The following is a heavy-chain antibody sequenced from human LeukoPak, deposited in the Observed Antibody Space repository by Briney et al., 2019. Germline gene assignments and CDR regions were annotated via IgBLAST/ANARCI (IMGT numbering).Heavy chain of an antibody. D-gene: IGHD3-9*01. CDR3: AREGGTYYDILTGYYRRTHWYFDL. CDR2: IYSGGST. CDR1: GFTFSSYG. Sequence: GGSLRLSCAASGFTFSSYGMSWVRQAPGKGLEWVSVIYSGGSTYYADSVKGRFTISRDNSKNTLYLQMNSLRAEDTAVYYCAREGGTYYDILTGYYRRTHWYFDLWGRGTLVTVSS. V-gene: IGHV3-66*01. J-gene: IGHJ2*01.